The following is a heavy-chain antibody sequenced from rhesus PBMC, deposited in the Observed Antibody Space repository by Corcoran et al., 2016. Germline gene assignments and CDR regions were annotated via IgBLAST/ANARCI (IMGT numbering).Heavy chain of an antibody. V-gene: IGHV3S4*01. CDR2: ISNTGKNI. CDR1: GFTFSSYD. D-gene: IGHD6-13*01. Sequence: EVQLVESGGGLVQPGGSLRLSCAASGFTFSSYDMSLVRQALGKGLIWVSSISNTGKNIYYADSVKGRFTISRDNAKNSLSLQMNSLKTEDTAVYYCTRKGIAAGFDYWGQGVLVTVSS. J-gene: IGHJ4*01. CDR3: TRKGIAAGFDY.